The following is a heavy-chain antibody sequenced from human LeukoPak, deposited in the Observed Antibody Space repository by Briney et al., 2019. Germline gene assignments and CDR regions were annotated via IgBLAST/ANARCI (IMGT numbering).Heavy chain of an antibody. V-gene: IGHV3-64D*09. Sequence: GGSLRLSCSASGFTFSSYAMHWVRQAPGKGLEYVSAISSNGGSTYYADSVKGRFTISRDNSKNTLYLQMSSLRAEDTAVYYCVKAQNPPTVLAAPAYWGQGTLVTVSS. CDR2: ISSNGGST. J-gene: IGHJ4*02. CDR3: VKAQNPPTVLAAPAY. D-gene: IGHD2-15*01. CDR1: GFTFSSYA.